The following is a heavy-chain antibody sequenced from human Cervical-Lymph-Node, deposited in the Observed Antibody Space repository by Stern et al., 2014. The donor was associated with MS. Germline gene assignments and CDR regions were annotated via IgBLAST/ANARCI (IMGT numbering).Heavy chain of an antibody. J-gene: IGHJ4*02. D-gene: IGHD2-21*02. V-gene: IGHV3-30*04. CDR1: GFTFSSYA. CDR3: ARGWDCYSVPCGMGCPDY. CDR2: ISYDGSNK. Sequence: QVQLVESGGGVVQPGRSLRLSCAASGFTFSSYAMHWVRQAPGKGLEWVAVISYDGSNKYYADSVKGRFTISRDNSKNTLYLQMNSLRAEDTAVYYCARGWDCYSVPCGMGCPDYWGQGTLVTVSS.